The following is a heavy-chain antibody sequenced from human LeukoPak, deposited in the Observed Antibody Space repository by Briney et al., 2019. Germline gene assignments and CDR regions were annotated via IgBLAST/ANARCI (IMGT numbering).Heavy chain of an antibody. Sequence: GGSLRLPCGASGFTFSSYAMSWVRQAPGKGLEWVSAISGSGGSIHYADSVKGRFTVSRDNSKNTLYLQMNSLRAEDAAVYYCARDRWYSMDVWGKGTTVTVPS. CDR2: ISGSGGSI. J-gene: IGHJ6*04. CDR3: ARDRWYSMDV. CDR1: GFTFSSYA. V-gene: IGHV3-23*01. D-gene: IGHD6-13*01.